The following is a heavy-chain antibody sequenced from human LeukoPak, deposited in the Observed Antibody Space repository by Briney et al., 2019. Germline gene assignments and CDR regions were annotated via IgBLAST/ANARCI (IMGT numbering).Heavy chain of an antibody. CDR1: GFTFSSYS. D-gene: IGHD3-22*01. Sequence: GGSLRLSCAASGFTFSSYSMNRVRQAPGKGLEWVSYISSSSSTIYYADSVKGRFTISRDNAKNSLYLQMNSLRAEDTAVYYCARDQDYYDSSGYPDAFDIWGQGTMVTVSS. CDR3: ARDQDYYDSSGYPDAFDI. CDR2: ISSSSSTI. J-gene: IGHJ3*02. V-gene: IGHV3-48*01.